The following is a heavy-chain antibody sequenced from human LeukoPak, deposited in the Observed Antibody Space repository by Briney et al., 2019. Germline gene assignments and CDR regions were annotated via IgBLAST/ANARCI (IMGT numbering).Heavy chain of an antibody. CDR1: GFTFSSYA. Sequence: PGGSLRLSCAASGFTFSSYAMSWVRQAPGKGLEWGSAISGSGGSTYYADSVKGRFTISRDNSKNTLYLQMNSLRAEDTAVYYCAKDGSGYSYGYFDYWGQGTLVTVSS. CDR2: ISGSGGST. CDR3: AKDGSGYSYGYFDY. J-gene: IGHJ4*02. D-gene: IGHD5-18*01. V-gene: IGHV3-23*01.